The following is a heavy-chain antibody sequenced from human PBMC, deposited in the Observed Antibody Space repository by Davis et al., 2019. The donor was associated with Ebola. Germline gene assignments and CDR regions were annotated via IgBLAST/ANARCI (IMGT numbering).Heavy chain of an antibody. D-gene: IGHD2-15*01. CDR1: GVTLRSCA. Sequence: PGGSLRLSCAASGVTLRSCAMSWVRQSPGEGPEWVSGIGSDTATPHADSVRGRFTISIDDSKNTLFLGMDSLGAEDTAVYYCARLLTPRYCSADGCYLEIFENWGQGTLVSVAS. V-gene: IGHV3-23*01. CDR3: ARLLTPRYCSADGCYLEIFEN. J-gene: IGHJ4*02. CDR2: IGSDTAT.